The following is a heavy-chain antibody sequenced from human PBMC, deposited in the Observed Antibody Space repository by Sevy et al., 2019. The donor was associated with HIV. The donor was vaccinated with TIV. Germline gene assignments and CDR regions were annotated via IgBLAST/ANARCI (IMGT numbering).Heavy chain of an antibody. CDR1: GFTFSSYG. CDR3: ARDNLLPIMVSMVRGALSYYFDY. J-gene: IGHJ4*02. CDR2: IWYDGINR. V-gene: IGHV3-33*01. D-gene: IGHD3-10*01. Sequence: GGSLRLSCAASGFTFSSYGMHWVRQAPGKGLEWVAVIWYDGINRYNADSVKGRFTISRDNSKNTLYLQMNSLRAEDTAVYYCARDNLLPIMVSMVRGALSYYFDYWGQGTLVTVSS.